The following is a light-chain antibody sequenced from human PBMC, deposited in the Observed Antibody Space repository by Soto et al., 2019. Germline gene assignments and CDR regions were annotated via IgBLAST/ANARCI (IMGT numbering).Light chain of an antibody. V-gene: IGKV1-5*03. J-gene: IGKJ1*01. CDR2: KAS. CDR3: QQCNSYSWT. CDR1: QSISSW. Sequence: DIQMTQSPSTQSASVGDRATITCRASQSISSWLAWYQQKPGKAPKLLIYKASSLESGVPSRFSGSGSGTESTLTISSLQPDDFATYYCQQCNSYSWTFGQGTKVDIK.